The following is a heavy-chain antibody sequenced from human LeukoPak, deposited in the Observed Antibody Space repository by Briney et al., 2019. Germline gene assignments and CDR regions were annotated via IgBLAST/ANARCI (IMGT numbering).Heavy chain of an antibody. Sequence: TLSLTCTVSGGSISSGGYYWSWIRQHPGEGLEWIGYIYYSGSTYYNPSLKSRVTISVDTSKDQFSLKLSSVTAADTAVYYCARRGGAGIRLGELSFDYWGQGTLVTVSS. CDR2: IYYSGST. D-gene: IGHD3-16*02. J-gene: IGHJ4*02. CDR3: ARRGGAGIRLGELSFDY. V-gene: IGHV4-31*03. CDR1: GGSISSGGYY.